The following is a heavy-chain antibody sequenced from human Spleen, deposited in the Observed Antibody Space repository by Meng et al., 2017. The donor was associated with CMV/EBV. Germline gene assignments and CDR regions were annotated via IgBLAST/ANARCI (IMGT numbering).Heavy chain of an antibody. CDR1: GCTFSSYG. J-gene: IGHJ5*02. CDR3: ARGPGYCSSTSCYLRVWFDP. Sequence: GESLKISCAASGCTFSSYGMHWVRQAPGKGLEWVANIKQDGSEKYYVDSVKGRFTISRDNAKNSLYLQMNSLRAEDKAVYYWARGPGYCSSTSCYLRVWFDPWGQGTLVTVSS. V-gene: IGHV3-7*01. D-gene: IGHD2-2*01. CDR2: IKQDGSEK.